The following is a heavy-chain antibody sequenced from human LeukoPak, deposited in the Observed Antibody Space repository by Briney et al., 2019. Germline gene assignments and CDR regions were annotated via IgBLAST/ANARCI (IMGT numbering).Heavy chain of an antibody. CDR2: ISAYNGNI. CDR1: GYTFTSYG. J-gene: IGHJ6*02. V-gene: IGHV1-18*01. Sequence: GASVEVSCKASGYTFTSYGISWVRQAPGQGLEWMGWISAYNGNINYAQKLQGRVTMTTDTSTSTAYMELRSLRSDDTAVYYCARDISSSWYYYYYGMDVWGQGTTVTVSS. CDR3: ARDISSSWYYYYYGMDV. D-gene: IGHD6-13*01.